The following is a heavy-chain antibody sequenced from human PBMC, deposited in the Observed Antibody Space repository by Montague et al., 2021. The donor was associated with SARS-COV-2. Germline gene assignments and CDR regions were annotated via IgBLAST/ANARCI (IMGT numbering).Heavy chain of an antibody. D-gene: IGHD3-16*01. CDR2: IYASGST. CDR1: GVSTTSYY. V-gene: IGHV4-4*07. CDR3: VRDGGNWYYFDY. J-gene: IGHJ4*02. Sequence: SETLSLTCSISGVSTTSYYWSWVRQPAGKGLEWIGHIYASGSTNYSPSLKSRVRLSIDNPKNQFSLKLESLTAADTAVYYCVRDGGNWYYFDYWGQGTPVAGSS.